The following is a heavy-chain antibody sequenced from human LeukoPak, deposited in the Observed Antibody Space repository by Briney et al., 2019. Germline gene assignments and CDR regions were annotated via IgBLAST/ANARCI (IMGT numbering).Heavy chain of an antibody. D-gene: IGHD3-3*01. J-gene: IGHJ6*03. V-gene: IGHV4-31*03. Sequence: SETLSLTCTVSGGSISSGAYCWSWIRQRPGKDLEWIGYMYYDGSTYSNPSLKSRLTISVDTSKNQFSLKLSSVTAADTAVYYCARGPYYDFWSGYPYMDVWGKGTTVTVSS. CDR1: GGSISSGAYC. CDR2: MYYDGST. CDR3: ARGPYYDFWSGYPYMDV.